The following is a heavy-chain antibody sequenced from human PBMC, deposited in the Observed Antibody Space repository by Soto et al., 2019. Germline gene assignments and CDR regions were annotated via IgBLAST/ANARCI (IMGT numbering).Heavy chain of an antibody. Sequence: PSETLSLTCTVSGGSISSSSYYWGWIRQPPGKGLECMGCIYYSGSTYYNPSLKSRVTISVDTSKNQFSLKLSYVTGADTAVYYCARHMGDRPYYYYYGMDVWGQGTTVTVSS. CDR3: ARHMGDRPYYYYYGMDV. J-gene: IGHJ6*02. D-gene: IGHD2-21*02. CDR2: IYYSGST. CDR1: GGSISSSSYY. V-gene: IGHV4-39*01.